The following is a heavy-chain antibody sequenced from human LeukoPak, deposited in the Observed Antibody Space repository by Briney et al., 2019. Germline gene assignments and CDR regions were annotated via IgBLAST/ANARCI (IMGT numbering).Heavy chain of an antibody. V-gene: IGHV3-7*01. D-gene: IGHD3-3*01. J-gene: IGHJ4*02. Sequence: GGSLRLSCAASGFTFSAYWMTWVRQAPGKGLEWVANIKEDGTEKNYVDSVKGRFTISRDNVKESLYLEMNSLRVEDTAVYYCARGRWSGYWGQGTQVTVSS. CDR2: IKEDGTEK. CDR1: GFTFSAYW. CDR3: ARGRWSGY.